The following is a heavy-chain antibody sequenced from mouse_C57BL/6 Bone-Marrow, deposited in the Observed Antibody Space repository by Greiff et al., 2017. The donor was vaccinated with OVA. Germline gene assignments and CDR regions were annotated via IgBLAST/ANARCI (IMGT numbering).Heavy chain of an antibody. CDR2: INPSTGGT. Sequence: VQLQKSGPELVKPGASVKISCKASGYSFTGYYMNWVKQSPEKSLEWIGEINPSTGGTTYNQKFKAKATLTVDKSSSTAYMQLKSLTSEDSAVYYCARHYHYAMDYWGQGTSVTVSS. J-gene: IGHJ4*01. CDR1: GYSFTGYY. D-gene: IGHD5-5*01. CDR3: ARHYHYAMDY. V-gene: IGHV1-42*01.